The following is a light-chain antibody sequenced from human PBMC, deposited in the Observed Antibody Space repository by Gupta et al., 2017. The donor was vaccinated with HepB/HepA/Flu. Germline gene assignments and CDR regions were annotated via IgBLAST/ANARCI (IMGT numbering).Light chain of an antibody. Sequence: DIVMTQSPDSLAVSLGERATINCKSSQSVLYSSNNKNYLAWYQQKPGQPPKLLIYWASTRESGVPDRFSGSGSGTDFTLTISSLQAEDGAVYYCQQYYSTPLTFGQGTKVEIK. J-gene: IGKJ1*01. CDR3: QQYYSTPLT. CDR2: WAS. V-gene: IGKV4-1*01. CDR1: QSVLYSSNNKNY.